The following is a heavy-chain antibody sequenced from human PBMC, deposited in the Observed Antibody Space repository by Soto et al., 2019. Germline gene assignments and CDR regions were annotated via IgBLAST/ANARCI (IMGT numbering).Heavy chain of an antibody. J-gene: IGHJ5*02. Sequence: VPVVESGGGLVKPGGSLRLSCNFSFSMYSMDWVRQAPGKGLEWVASISSGSAFIKYADSVKGRFTISRDNAKNSVSLQMDSLRVEDTAMYYCTRDQGGSYDSWFDPWGRGTLVTVSS. CDR3: TRDQGGSYDSWFDP. V-gene: IGHV3-21*01. D-gene: IGHD1-26*01. CDR2: ISSGSAFI. CDR1: SFSMYS.